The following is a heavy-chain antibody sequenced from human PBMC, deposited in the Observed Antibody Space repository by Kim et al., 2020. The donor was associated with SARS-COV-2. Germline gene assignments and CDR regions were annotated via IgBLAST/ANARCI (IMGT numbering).Heavy chain of an antibody. D-gene: IGHD2-2*01. J-gene: IGHJ4*02. V-gene: IGHV4-39*01. Sequence: SETLSLTCTVSGGSISSSSYYWGWIRQPPGKGLEWIGSIFYSGSTYYNPSLKSRVTISVDTSKNQFSLKLSSVTAADTAMYYCASSHRNQRGFDYWGQGTLVTVSS. CDR2: IFYSGST. CDR3: ASSHRNQRGFDY. CDR1: GGSISSSSYY.